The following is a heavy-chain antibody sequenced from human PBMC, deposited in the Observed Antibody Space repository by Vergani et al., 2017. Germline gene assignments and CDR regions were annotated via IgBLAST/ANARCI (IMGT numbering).Heavy chain of an antibody. CDR3: ARRPLYSSSWYYFDY. J-gene: IGHJ4*02. CDR2: ISGSGGST. Sequence: EVQLLESGGGLVQPGGSLRLSCAASGFTFSSYAMSWVRQAPGKGLEWVSAISGSGGSTYYADSVKGRFTISRDNSKNTLYLQMNSLRAEDTAVYYCARRPLYSSSWYYFDYWGQGTLVTVSS. CDR1: GFTFSSYA. D-gene: IGHD6-13*01. V-gene: IGHV3-23*01.